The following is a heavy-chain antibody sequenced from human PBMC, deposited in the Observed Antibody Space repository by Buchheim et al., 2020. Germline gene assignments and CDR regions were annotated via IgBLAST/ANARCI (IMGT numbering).Heavy chain of an antibody. Sequence: QVQLVESGGGVVQPGRSLRLSCAASGFTFSSYGMHWVRQAPGKGLEWVAVISYDGSNKYYADSVKGRFTISRDNSQNTLYLQMNSLRAEDTAVYYCAKDLEHYYDSSGYYLGYYYYGMDVWGQGTT. V-gene: IGHV3-30*18. CDR1: GFTFSSYG. CDR3: AKDLEHYYDSSGYYLGYYYYGMDV. D-gene: IGHD3-22*01. J-gene: IGHJ6*02. CDR2: ISYDGSNK.